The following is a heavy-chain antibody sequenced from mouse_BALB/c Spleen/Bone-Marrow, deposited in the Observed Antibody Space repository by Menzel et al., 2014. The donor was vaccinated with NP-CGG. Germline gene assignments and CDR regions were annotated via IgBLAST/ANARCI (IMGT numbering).Heavy chain of an antibody. J-gene: IGHJ4*01. V-gene: IGHV5-6-5*01. CDR3: AREGGTTAHYYAMDY. Sequence: EVNLVVSGGGLVKPGGSLKLSCAASGFTFSSYAMSWVRQTPEKRLEWVASISSGGSTYYPDSVKGRFTISRDNARNILYLQMSSLRSEDTAMYYCAREGGTTAHYYAMDYWGQGTSVTVSS. D-gene: IGHD1-2*01. CDR1: GFTFSSYA. CDR2: ISSGGST.